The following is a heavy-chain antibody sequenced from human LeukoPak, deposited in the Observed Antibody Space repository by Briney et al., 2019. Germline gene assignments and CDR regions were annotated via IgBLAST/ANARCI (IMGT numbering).Heavy chain of an antibody. CDR1: GFTFSSYG. CDR2: IRYDGSNK. J-gene: IGHJ6*03. Sequence: GGSLRLSCAASGFTFSSYGMHWVRQAPGKGLEGVAFIRYDGSNKYYADSVKGRLTISRDNAKNTLYLQMKSLRAEDTAVYYCAKEGLYYYYYMDVWGKGTTVTVSS. V-gene: IGHV3-30*02. CDR3: AKEGLYYYYYMDV.